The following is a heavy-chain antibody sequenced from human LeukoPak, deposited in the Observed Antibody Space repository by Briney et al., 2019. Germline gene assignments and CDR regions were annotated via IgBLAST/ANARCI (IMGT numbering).Heavy chain of an antibody. D-gene: IGHD3-22*01. CDR3: ARDLDYYDSSGYFGY. Sequence: ASVKVSCKASGGTFSSYAISWVRQAPGQGLEWMGGIIPIFGTANYAQKFQGRVTITADESTSTAYMELSSLRSEDTAVYYCARDLDYYDSSGYFGYWGQGTLVTVSP. V-gene: IGHV1-69*13. J-gene: IGHJ4*02. CDR2: IIPIFGTA. CDR1: GGTFSSYA.